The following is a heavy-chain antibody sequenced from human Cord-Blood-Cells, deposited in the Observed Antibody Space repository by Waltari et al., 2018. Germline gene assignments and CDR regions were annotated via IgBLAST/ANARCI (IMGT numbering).Heavy chain of an antibody. CDR2: IKQDGSEK. Sequence: EVQLVESGGGLVQPGGSLRLSCAASGFPFSSYWMSWVRQAPGKGLEWVANIKQDGSEKYYVDSVKGRFTISRDNAKNSLYLQMNSLRAEDTAVYYCAREDYYYYYYMDVWGKGTTVTVSS. CDR1: GFPFSSYW. J-gene: IGHJ6*03. V-gene: IGHV3-7*01. CDR3: AREDYYYYYYMDV.